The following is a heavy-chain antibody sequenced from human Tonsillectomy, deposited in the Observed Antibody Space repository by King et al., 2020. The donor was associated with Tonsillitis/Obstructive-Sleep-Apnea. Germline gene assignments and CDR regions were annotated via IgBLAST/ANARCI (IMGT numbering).Heavy chain of an antibody. CDR2: IKQDGRDE. CDR1: GFTFRSYW. V-gene: IGHV3-7*04. D-gene: IGHD6-19*01. Sequence: VQLVESGGGLVQPGGSLRLSCAASGFTFRSYWMSWVRQAPGKVLEWVANIKQDGRDENYVDFVKGRFTISSDNAKNSLYLQMNSLRAEDTAVYYCARDPGIAVAGDFFDYWGQGTLVTVSS. CDR3: ARDPGIAVAGDFFDY. J-gene: IGHJ4*02.